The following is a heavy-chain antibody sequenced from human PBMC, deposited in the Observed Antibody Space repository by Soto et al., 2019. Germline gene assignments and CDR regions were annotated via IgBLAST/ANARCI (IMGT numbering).Heavy chain of an antibody. J-gene: IGHJ4*02. CDR2: ISGSDGKT. CDR1: GFSFSSYA. Sequence: EVQLLESGGGLVRPGGSLRLACTASGFSFSSYALSWVRQAPGKGLEWVSTISGSDGKTYYADSVKGRFSISRDTSKTTLYLEMTSLRVEDTAVYYCARWSFLDFWGQGNRVNVS. CDR3: ARWSFLDF. D-gene: IGHD1-26*01. V-gene: IGHV3-23*01.